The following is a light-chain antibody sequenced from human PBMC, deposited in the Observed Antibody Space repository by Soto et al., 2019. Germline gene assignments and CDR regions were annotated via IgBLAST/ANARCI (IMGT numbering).Light chain of an antibody. V-gene: IGLV2-14*01. CDR2: EVS. Sequence: QSALTQPASVSGSPGQSITISCTGTSSDVGGYNYVSWYQQHPGKAPKLMIYEVSNRPSGVSNRFSGSKSANTASLTISGLQAEDEADYYCSSYTGSNTWVFGGGTKVPS. J-gene: IGLJ3*02. CDR1: SSDVGGYNY. CDR3: SSYTGSNTWV.